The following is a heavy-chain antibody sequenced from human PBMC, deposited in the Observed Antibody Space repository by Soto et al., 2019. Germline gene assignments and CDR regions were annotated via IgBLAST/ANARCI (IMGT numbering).Heavy chain of an antibody. V-gene: IGHV3-11*01. J-gene: IGHJ6*03. CDR3: ARGGGSSGWYWNDYYYMDV. Sequence: PGGSLSLSCAASGFPFSDYYMSWIRQAPGKGLEWVSYISSSGSTIYYADSVKGRFTISRDNAKDSLYLQMNSLRAEDTAVYYCARGGGSSGWYWNDYYYMDVWGKGTTVTVSS. CDR1: GFPFSDYY. D-gene: IGHD6-19*01. CDR2: ISSSGSTI.